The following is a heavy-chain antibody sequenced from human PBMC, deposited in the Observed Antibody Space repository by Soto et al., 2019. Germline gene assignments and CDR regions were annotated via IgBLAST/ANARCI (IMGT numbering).Heavy chain of an antibody. CDR1: GFTFSSYA. D-gene: IGHD1-26*01. CDR2: ISSNGGST. CDR3: VKDRAAGIVVLPDPNY. V-gene: IGHV3-64D*06. Sequence: GGSLRLSCSASGFTFSSYAMHWVRQAPGKGLEYVSAISSNGGSTYYADSVKGRFTISRDNSKNTLYLQMSSLRAEDTAGYYCVKDRAAGIVVLPDPNYWGRGTLATFSS. J-gene: IGHJ4*02.